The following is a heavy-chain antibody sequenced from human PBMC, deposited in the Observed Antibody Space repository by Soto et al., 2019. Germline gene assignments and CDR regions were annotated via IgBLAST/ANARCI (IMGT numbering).Heavy chain of an antibody. Sequence: SETLSLTCAVYGGSFSGYYWSWIRQPPGKGLEWIGEINHSGSTNYNPSLKSRVTISVDTSKNQLSLKLSSVTAADTAVYYCARGKTVVTATEFHFDYWGQGTLVTVSS. J-gene: IGHJ4*02. V-gene: IGHV4-34*01. D-gene: IGHD2-15*01. CDR2: INHSGST. CDR1: GGSFSGYY. CDR3: ARGKTVVTATEFHFDY.